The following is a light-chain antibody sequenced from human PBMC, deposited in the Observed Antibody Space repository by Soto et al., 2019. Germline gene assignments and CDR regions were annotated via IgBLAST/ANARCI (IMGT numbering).Light chain of an antibody. V-gene: IGKV3-20*01. Sequence: EIVLTQSPATLSLSPGERATLSCRASQSVSSYLAWYQQKPGQAPRLLIYGASRRATGIPDRFSGGGSGTDFTLTISRLEPEDFAVYYCQHYGSSWTFGQGTKVDIK. CDR2: GAS. J-gene: IGKJ1*01. CDR3: QHYGSSWT. CDR1: QSVSSY.